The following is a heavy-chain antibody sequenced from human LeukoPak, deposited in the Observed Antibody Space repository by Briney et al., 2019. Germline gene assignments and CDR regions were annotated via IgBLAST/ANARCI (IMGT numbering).Heavy chain of an antibody. V-gene: IGHV4-34*01. D-gene: IGHD4-17*01. CDR3: ARKLRRGIDY. Sequence: SETLSLTSAVYGGSFSGYYWSWVRQPPGKGVEWIGEISHSGSTNYNPSLKSRVTISVDTSKNQFSLKLSSVTAADTAVYYCARKLRRGIDYWGQGTLVTVSS. CDR1: GGSFSGYY. CDR2: ISHSGST. J-gene: IGHJ4*02.